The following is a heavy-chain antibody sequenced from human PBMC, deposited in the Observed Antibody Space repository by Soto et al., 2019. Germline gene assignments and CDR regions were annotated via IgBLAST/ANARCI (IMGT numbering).Heavy chain of an antibody. CDR1: GFTFSTYA. J-gene: IGHJ3*02. CDR3: AHPRGYGVFDAYDI. V-gene: IGHV3-23*01. Sequence: GGSLRLSCAASGFTFSTYAMSWVHQAPGKGLEWVSAISASGDSTYSADSVRGRFAISRDNSINTLYLQMNSLRTEDTAVYYCAHPRGYGVFDAYDIWGQGTMVTVSS. D-gene: IGHD4-17*01. CDR2: ISASGDST.